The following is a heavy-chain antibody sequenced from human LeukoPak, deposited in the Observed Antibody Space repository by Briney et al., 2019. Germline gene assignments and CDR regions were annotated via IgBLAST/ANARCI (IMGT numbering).Heavy chain of an antibody. CDR1: GFTFSSYA. J-gene: IGHJ4*02. CDR3: AKDGEYHDFWSGYPHYFDY. Sequence: PGGSLRLSCAASGFTFSSYAMSWVRQAPGKGLEWVSAISGSGGSTYYADSVKGRFTISRDNSKNTLYLQMNSLRAEDTAVYYCAKDGEYHDFWSGYPHYFDYWGQGTLVTVSS. CDR2: ISGSGGST. D-gene: IGHD3-3*01. V-gene: IGHV3-23*01.